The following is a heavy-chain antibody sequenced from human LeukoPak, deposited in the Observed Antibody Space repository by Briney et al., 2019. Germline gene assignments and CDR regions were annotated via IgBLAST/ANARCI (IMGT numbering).Heavy chain of an antibody. J-gene: IGHJ5*02. CDR1: GGSISNTNW. Sequence: SGTLSLTCGVSGGSISNTNWWTWVRQPPGKGLEWIGEVNLQGSTNYNPSLNSRATISVDTSRNQFSLRLTSVTAADTAVYYCANSQYPIAAADNWFDPWGRGTLVTVSS. D-gene: IGHD6-25*01. CDR3: ANSQYPIAAADNWFDP. V-gene: IGHV4-4*02. CDR2: VNLQGST.